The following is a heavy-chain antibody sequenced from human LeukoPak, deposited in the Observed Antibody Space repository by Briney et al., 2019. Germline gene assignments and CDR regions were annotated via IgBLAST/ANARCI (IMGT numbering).Heavy chain of an antibody. CDR2: INHSGST. V-gene: IGHV4-34*01. CDR1: GGSFSGYY. CDR3: ARAYCGGDCYSGDAFDI. D-gene: IGHD2-21*02. J-gene: IGHJ3*02. Sequence: PSETLSLTCAVYGGSFSGYYWSWIRQPPGKGLEWIGEINHSGSTNYNPSLKSRVTISVDTSKNQFSLKLSSVTAADTAVYYCARAYCGGDCYSGDAFDIWGQGTMVTVSS.